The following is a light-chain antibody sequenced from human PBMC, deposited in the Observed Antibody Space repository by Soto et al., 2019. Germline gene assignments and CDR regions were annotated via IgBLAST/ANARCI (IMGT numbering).Light chain of an antibody. V-gene: IGKV1-39*01. CDR3: QQTYTTPRT. Sequence: DVQMTQSPSSLSAYVGDRVTITCRASQRISTYVNWYQQKPGKAPDLLIYGASSLQSGVPSRFSGSGSGTDFTLTISSLQPEDCASYYCQQTYTTPRTFGQGTKVDI. J-gene: IGKJ1*01. CDR2: GAS. CDR1: QRISTY.